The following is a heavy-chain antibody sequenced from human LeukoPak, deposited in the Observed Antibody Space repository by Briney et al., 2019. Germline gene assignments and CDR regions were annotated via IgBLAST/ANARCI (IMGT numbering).Heavy chain of an antibody. CDR2: IYYSGST. V-gene: IGHV4-30-4*01. Sequence: SETLSLICTVSGGSISSGDYYWSWIRQPPGKGPEWIGYIYYSGSTYYNPSLKSRVTISVDTSKNQFSLKLSSVSAADTAVYYCARDGPITIFGENWFDPWGQGTLVTVS. CDR3: ARDGPITIFGENWFDP. D-gene: IGHD3-3*01. J-gene: IGHJ5*02. CDR1: GGSISSGDYY.